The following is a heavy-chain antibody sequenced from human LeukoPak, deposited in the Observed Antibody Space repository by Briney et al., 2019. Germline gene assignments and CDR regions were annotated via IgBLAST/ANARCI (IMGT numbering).Heavy chain of an antibody. J-gene: IGHJ5*02. D-gene: IGHD3-10*01. V-gene: IGHV3-23*01. CDR3: AKDPNGSGSYYKAGWFDP. CDR2: ISGSGGST. Sequence: GGSLRLSCAASGFTFSSYAMSWVRQAPGKGLEWVSAISGSGGSTYYADSVKGRFTISRDNSKNTLYLQMNSLRAEDTAVYYCAKDPNGSGSYYKAGWFDPWGQGTLVTVSS. CDR1: GFTFSSYA.